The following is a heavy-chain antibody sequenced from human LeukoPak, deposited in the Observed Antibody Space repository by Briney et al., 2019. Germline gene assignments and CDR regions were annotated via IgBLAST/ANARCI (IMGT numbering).Heavy chain of an antibody. Sequence: ASVKVSCKAYGGTFSSYAISWVRQPPGQGLEWMGGIIPIFGTANYAQKFQGRVTITADESTSTAYMELSSLRSEDTAVYYCATDIVVVPAAPGVDYWGQGTLVTVSS. V-gene: IGHV1-69*01. D-gene: IGHD2-2*01. CDR2: IIPIFGTA. J-gene: IGHJ4*02. CDR3: ATDIVVVPAAPGVDY. CDR1: GGTFSSYA.